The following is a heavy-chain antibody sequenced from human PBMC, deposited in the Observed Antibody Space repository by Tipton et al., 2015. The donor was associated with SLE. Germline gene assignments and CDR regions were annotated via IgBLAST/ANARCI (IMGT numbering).Heavy chain of an antibody. CDR2: ISYSGRS. Sequence: TLSLTCTVSGVSISDHSWGWIRQPPGKGLGWIGYISYSGRSNYNPSLKSQVTISLDTSKNQVSLKVSSVTAADTAVYYCARRFRDSYYFDYWGQGTLVTVSS. CDR3: ARRFRDSYYFDY. CDR1: GVSISDHS. V-gene: IGHV4-59*08. J-gene: IGHJ4*02.